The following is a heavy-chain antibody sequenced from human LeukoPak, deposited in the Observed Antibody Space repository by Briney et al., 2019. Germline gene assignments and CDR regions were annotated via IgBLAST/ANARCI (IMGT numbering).Heavy chain of an antibody. V-gene: IGHV4-38-2*01. CDR2: ISHSGTT. CDR3: ATFFGVIDDPLDY. J-gene: IGHJ4*01. Sequence: KPSETLSLTCAVSGYSISSSYYWGWIRRPPGQGLEWIGTISHSGTTFYNSSLQTRVTISLDTSRNRFSLNLTSATAADTAIYYCATFFGVIDDPLDYWGHGTLVTVSA. D-gene: IGHD3-3*01. CDR1: GYSISSSYY.